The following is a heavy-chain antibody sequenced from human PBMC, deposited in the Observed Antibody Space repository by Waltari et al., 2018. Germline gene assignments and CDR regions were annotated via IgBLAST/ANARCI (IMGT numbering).Heavy chain of an antibody. CDR3: ARGASGWYFDT. Sequence: QVQLVQSGAEVKKPGASVKVSCKASGSTFTSYYMHWVRQAPGQGLEWRGIINPSGGSTRYAQKFQGRVTMTRDTSTSTVYMELGSLRSEDTAVYYCARGASGWYFDTWGQGTLVTVSS. D-gene: IGHD6-19*01. CDR1: GSTFTSYY. V-gene: IGHV1-46*01. CDR2: INPSGGST. J-gene: IGHJ5*02.